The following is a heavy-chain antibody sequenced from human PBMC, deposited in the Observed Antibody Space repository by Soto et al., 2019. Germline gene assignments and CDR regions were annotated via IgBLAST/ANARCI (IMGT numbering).Heavy chain of an antibody. V-gene: IGHV3-33*01. CDR1: GCTFSSYG. CDR3: AREPTQTVWSGYYDYYYYYMDV. Sequence: GGSLRLSWAASGCTFSSYGMRWVSKAPGKGLEWVAVIWYDGSNKYYADSVKGRFTTSRDNSKNTLYLQMNSLRAEDTAVYYCAREPTQTVWSGYYDYYYYYMDVWGKGTTVTVSS. CDR2: IWYDGSNK. J-gene: IGHJ6*03. D-gene: IGHD3-3*01.